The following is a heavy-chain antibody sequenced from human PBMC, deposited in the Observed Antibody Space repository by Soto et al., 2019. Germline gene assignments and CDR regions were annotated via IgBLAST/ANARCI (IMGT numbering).Heavy chain of an antibody. CDR2: IYYSGST. D-gene: IGHD1-26*01. CDR1: GGSISSYY. CDR3: ARVAVEAKYYFDY. J-gene: IGHJ4*02. V-gene: IGHV4-59*01. Sequence: PSETLSLTCTVSGGSISSYYWSWIRQPPGKGLEWIGYIYYSGSTNYNPSLKSRVTISVDTSKNQFSLKLSSVTAADTAVYYCARVAVEAKYYFDYWGKGTLVTVSS.